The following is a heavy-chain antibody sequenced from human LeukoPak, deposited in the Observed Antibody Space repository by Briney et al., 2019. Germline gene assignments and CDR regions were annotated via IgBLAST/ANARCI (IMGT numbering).Heavy chain of an antibody. D-gene: IGHD3-22*01. Sequence: PGGSLRLSCEASGFTFSIYAMSWVRHTPGKGLQWVSSITSRDGTTYYADSLKGRFTISRDNSENTLYLRMSTLRAEDTAIYYCARDRPNYYGSDGHYYRRDGDHWGQGTLVTVSS. CDR2: ITSRDGTT. CDR1: GFTFSIYA. V-gene: IGHV3-23*01. CDR3: ARDRPNYYGSDGHYYRRDGDH. J-gene: IGHJ5*02.